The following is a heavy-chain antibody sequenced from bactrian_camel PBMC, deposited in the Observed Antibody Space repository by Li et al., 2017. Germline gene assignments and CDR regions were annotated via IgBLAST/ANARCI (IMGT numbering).Heavy chain of an antibody. J-gene: IGHJ4*01. Sequence: HVQLVESGGGSVQAGGSLRLSCAASGSASSSYCMGWFRQAPGKEREGVAVISFYGGTAYADSVKGRFSISKDPAQNTLYLHMNSLKPEDTSIYYCAADQGRRGACNLRGLNPSRYAYWGHGTQVTVS. V-gene: IGHV3S53*01. D-gene: IGHD2*01. CDR3: AADQGRRGACNLRGLNPSRYAY. CDR1: GSASSSYC. CDR2: ISFYGGT.